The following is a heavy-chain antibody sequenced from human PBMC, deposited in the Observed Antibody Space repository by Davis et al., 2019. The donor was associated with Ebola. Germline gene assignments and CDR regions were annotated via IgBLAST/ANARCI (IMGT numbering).Heavy chain of an antibody. CDR2: ISNDGTNK. J-gene: IGHJ4*02. CDR1: GFTFSSYW. V-gene: IGHV3-30*18. CDR3: AKGDIVVVAAAIYFDY. Sequence: GESLKISCAASGFTFSSYWMHWVRQAPGKGLEWVVSISNDGTNKYYADSVKGRFTLSRDNSKNTLYLQMDSLRAEDTAVYYCAKGDIVVVAAAIYFDYWGQGTLVTVSS. D-gene: IGHD2-2*02.